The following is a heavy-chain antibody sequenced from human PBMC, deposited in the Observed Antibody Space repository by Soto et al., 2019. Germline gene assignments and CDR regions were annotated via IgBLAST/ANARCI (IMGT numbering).Heavy chain of an antibody. V-gene: IGHV3-33*01. CDR1: GFTFSSYG. D-gene: IGHD3-3*01. J-gene: IGHJ6*03. CDR2: IWYDGSNK. Sequence: PGGSLRLSCAASGFTFSSYGMHWVRQAPGKGLEWVAVIWYDGSNKYYADSVKGRFTISRDNSKNTLYLQMNSLRAEDTAVYYCARDGKYYDFWSGSYYYYYMDVWGKGTTVTVSS. CDR3: ARDGKYYDFWSGSYYYYYMDV.